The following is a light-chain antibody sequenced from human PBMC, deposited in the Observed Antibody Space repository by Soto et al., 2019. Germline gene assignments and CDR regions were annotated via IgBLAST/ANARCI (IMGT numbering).Light chain of an antibody. CDR3: NSYTSTTTLGV. J-gene: IGLJ1*01. Sequence: QSLLTQPASVSGSPGQSTTISSPGTSSDLGRYNYVSWYQHHPANAPKLMIYDVSHRPSGVSNRFSGSKSGNTASLTISGLQAEDEADYYCNSYTSTTTLGVLGTGTKVTVL. CDR2: DVS. V-gene: IGLV2-14*03. CDR1: SSDLGRYNY.